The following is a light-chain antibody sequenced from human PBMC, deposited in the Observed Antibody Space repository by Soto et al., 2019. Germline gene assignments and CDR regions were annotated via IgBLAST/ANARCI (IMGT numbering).Light chain of an antibody. Sequence: EIVMTQSPAALSVSPGDAATLSCRASQSVHSRLAWYQQKPGQAPRLLIYGASTRATGTPPRFRGSGSGTEFPLTISSLQSEDSAVYYCQQYDDWPPWTFGPGTKVEIK. CDR3: QQYDDWPPWT. V-gene: IGKV3-15*01. CDR2: GAS. CDR1: QSVHSR. J-gene: IGKJ1*01.